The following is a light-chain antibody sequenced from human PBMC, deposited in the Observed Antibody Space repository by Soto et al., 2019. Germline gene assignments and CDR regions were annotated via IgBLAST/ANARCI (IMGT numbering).Light chain of an antibody. CDR2: AAC. J-gene: IGKJ5*01. CDR1: QDIRKN. Sequence: IQMTQPPASLSASVGHRATITCRVRQDIRKNLNWYQQRPGKAPNLLIYAACSLQNGVPSRFSGSGSGRDFTLTISGMQPADFEIYYCQRTSTPIEITFGQGTRLGNK. V-gene: IGKV1-39*01. CDR3: QRTSTPIEIT.